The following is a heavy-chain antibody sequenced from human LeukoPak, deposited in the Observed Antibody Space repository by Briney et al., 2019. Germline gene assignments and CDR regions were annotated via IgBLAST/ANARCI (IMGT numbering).Heavy chain of an antibody. D-gene: IGHD2-15*01. CDR2: ISWDAGST. CDR1: GFTFSSYA. J-gene: IGHJ4*02. V-gene: IGHV3-43D*03. CDR3: TTAGLGYCSGGSCYGEY. Sequence: GGSLRLSCAASGFTFSSYAMHWVRQAPGEGLEWGSLISWDAGSTYYAYSVKGRFTISRHNSKNSLYLQMNSLKTEDTAVYYCTTAGLGYCSGGSCYGEYWGQGTLVSVSS.